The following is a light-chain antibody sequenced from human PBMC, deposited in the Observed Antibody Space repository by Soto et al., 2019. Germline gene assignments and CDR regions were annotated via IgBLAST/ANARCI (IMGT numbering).Light chain of an antibody. CDR1: QSVSYSF. J-gene: IGKJ2*01. V-gene: IGKV3-20*01. CDR2: GAS. CDR3: QQYGSSPRT. Sequence: EIVLTQSPGTLSLSPGEGATLSCRASQSVSYSFLAWYQQKPGQAPRLLIYGASSRATGIPDRFSGSGSGTDFTLTISRLEPEDFGVYYCQQYGSSPRTFGQGTKLESK.